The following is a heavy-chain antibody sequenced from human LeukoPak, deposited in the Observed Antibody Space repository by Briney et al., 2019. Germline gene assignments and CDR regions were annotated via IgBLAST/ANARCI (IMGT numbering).Heavy chain of an antibody. V-gene: IGHV1-2*06. Sequence: GASVKVSSKASGYTFTGYYMHWVRRAPGQGLEWMGRINPNSGGTNYAQKFQGRVTMTRDTSISTAYMELSRLRSDDTAVYYCARDTHLFGVVIDPFNVFDYWGAGPLVTVSS. J-gene: IGHJ4*02. CDR1: GYTFTGYY. CDR2: INPNSGGT. CDR3: ARDTHLFGVVIDPFNVFDY. D-gene: IGHD3-3*01.